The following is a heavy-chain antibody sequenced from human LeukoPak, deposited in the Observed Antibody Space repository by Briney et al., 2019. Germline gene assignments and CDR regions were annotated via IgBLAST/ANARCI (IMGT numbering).Heavy chain of an antibody. CDR2: ITSSGTYI. CDR3: ARDPYSGNYGNYYYYYMDV. Sequence: GGSLRLSCAASGFTFSSYWMSWVRQAPGRALEWVSSITSSGTYIFYADSVKGRFTISRDNAKNSLYLQMNSLGPEDTAVYYCARDPYSGNYGNYYYYYMDVWGKGTTVTISS. CDR1: GFTFSSYW. V-gene: IGHV3-21*01. J-gene: IGHJ6*03. D-gene: IGHD1-26*01.